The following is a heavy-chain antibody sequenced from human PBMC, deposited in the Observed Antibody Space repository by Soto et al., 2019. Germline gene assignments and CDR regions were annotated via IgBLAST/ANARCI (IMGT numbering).Heavy chain of an antibody. CDR1: GGSISSYY. CDR3: ARSYYHYYLDF. J-gene: IGHJ6*03. Sequence: SETLSLTCTVSGGSISSYYWSWIRQPPGKGLEWIGYIYYSGSTNYNPSLKSRVTISVDTSKNQFSLKLSSVTAADTAVYYCARSYYHYYLDFWGQGTTVPVSS. CDR2: IYYSGST. V-gene: IGHV4-59*01.